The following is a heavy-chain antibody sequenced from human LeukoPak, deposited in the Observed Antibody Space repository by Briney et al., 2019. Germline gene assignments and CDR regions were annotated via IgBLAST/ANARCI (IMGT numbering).Heavy chain of an antibody. CDR3: AGGYSSGWTAGLDF. CDR1: GGSVSSASYY. Sequence: SQTLSLTCTVPGGSVSSASYYWSWVRQPAGKGLEWIGLIYMSGSTNYNPSLKSRVTISVDTSKNQFSLQLSSLTAADTAVYYCAGGYSSGWTAGLDFWGQGTLVTVSS. V-gene: IGHV4-61*02. J-gene: IGHJ4*02. CDR2: IYMSGST. D-gene: IGHD3-22*01.